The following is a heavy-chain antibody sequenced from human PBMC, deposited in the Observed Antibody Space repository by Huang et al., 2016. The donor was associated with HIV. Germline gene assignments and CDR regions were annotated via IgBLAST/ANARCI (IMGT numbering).Heavy chain of an antibody. J-gene: IGHJ4*02. CDR1: GFTFSSYA. CDR2: LSGGGGST. V-gene: IGHV3-23*01. D-gene: IGHD6-19*01. CDR3: AKSSAWYPPYYFDY. Sequence: EVQLLASGGGLVQPGGSLRLSCAASGFTFSSYAMGWVRPAPGKGLVWVSGLSGGGGSTYYADSVKGRFTISRDNAKNTLDLQMNSLRAEDTAVYFCAKSSAWYPPYYFDYWGQGTLVTVSS.